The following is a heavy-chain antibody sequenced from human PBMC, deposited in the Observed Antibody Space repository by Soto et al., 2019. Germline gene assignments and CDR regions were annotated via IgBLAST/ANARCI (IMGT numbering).Heavy chain of an antibody. CDR1: GFTFVTHA. J-gene: IGHJ5*02. CDR2: IGANGAKT. Sequence: EVHLLESGGGLVQPGGFLRLSCAASGFTFVTHAMSWVRQAPGKGLEWVSSIGANGAKTYYTDSVKGRFTISRDNSKNTLSLQMNSLRAEDTALYYCAKDWTGDSCRGSGCLGSWGQGTLVTVSS. CDR3: AKDWTGDSCRGSGCLGS. V-gene: IGHV3-23*01. D-gene: IGHD2-15*01.